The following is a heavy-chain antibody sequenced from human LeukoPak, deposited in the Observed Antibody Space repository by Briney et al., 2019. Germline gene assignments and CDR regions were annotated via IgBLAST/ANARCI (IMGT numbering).Heavy chain of an antibody. V-gene: IGHV3-53*01. CDR2: IYPDGRT. Sequence: GGSLRLSCAVSGFTVTDNYMSWVRQAPGKGLQWVSVIYPDGRTYYADSVKGRFTISRDIPRNTLLLQMNSLRPDDTAVHYCARTTPVYSDYDYWGQGTLVTVSS. CDR1: GFTVTDNY. D-gene: IGHD4-11*01. CDR3: ARTTPVYSDYDY. J-gene: IGHJ4*02.